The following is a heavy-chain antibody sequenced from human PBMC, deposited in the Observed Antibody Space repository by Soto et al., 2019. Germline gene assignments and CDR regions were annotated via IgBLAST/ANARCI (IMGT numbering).Heavy chain of an antibody. J-gene: IGHJ6*02. CDR3: ARVLSRSGYDYDYYYGMDV. D-gene: IGHD5-12*01. CDR2: INPNSGGT. CDR1: GYTFTGYY. V-gene: IGHV1-2*04. Sequence: GASVKVSCKASGYTFTGYYMHWVRQAPGQGLEWMGWINPNSGGTNYAQKFQGWVTMTRDTSISTAYMELSRLRSDDTAVYYCARVLSRSGYDYDYYYGMDVWGQGTTVTVSS.